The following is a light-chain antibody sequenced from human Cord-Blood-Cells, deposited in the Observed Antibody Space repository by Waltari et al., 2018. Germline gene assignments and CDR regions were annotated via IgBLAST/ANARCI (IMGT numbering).Light chain of an antibody. Sequence: EIVLTQSPGTLSLSPGERATLSCRASQSVSSSYLAWYQQKPGQAPRLLMYGASSRATCIPDRFSGSGSETDFTLTISRLEPEDFAVYYCQQYGSSPTFGQGTKVEIK. CDR1: QSVSSSY. V-gene: IGKV3-20*01. J-gene: IGKJ1*01. CDR2: GAS. CDR3: QQYGSSPT.